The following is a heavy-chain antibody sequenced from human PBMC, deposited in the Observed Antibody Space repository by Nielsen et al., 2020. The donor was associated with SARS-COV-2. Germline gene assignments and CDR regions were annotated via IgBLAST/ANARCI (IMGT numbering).Heavy chain of an antibody. CDR1: GGSISSGSYY. J-gene: IGHJ6*02. V-gene: IGHV4-61*02. D-gene: IGHD1-7*01. CDR2: IYTSGST. CDR3: ARDRGNWNYGYYYGMDV. Sequence: SETLSLTYTVSGGSISSGSYYWSWIRQPAGKGLEWIGRIYTSGSTNYNPSLKSRVTISVDTSKNQFSLKLSSVTAADTAVYYCARDRGNWNYGYYYGMDVWGQGTTVTVSS.